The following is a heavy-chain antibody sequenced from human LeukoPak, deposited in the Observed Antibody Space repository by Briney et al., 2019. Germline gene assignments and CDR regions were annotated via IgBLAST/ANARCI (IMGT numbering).Heavy chain of an antibody. D-gene: IGHD4-23*01. CDR1: GVTVSSNY. CDR3: AREYYGGYFDY. Sequence: GGSLRLSCAAAGVTVSSNYMSWVRQAPGKGLEWVSVIYSGGSTYYADSVKGRFTISRDNSKNTLYLQMNSLRAEDTAVYYCAREYYGGYFDYWGQGTLVTVSS. V-gene: IGHV3-66*01. J-gene: IGHJ4*02. CDR2: IYSGGST.